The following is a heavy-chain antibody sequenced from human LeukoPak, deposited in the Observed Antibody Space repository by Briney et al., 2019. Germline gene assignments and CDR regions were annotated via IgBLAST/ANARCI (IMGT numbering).Heavy chain of an antibody. CDR2: VAHKGPTVYSPTLNR. D-gene: IGHD3-22*01. CDR3: VRQGTNSGYYLLDY. V-gene: IGHV4-34*01. CDR1: GAALSEYY. Sequence: KPSQTLSLTCAVYGAALSEYYWSWIRQSPGKGLEWIGEVAHKGPTVYSPTLNRKYNPSFKSRVTMSVDPSKNQFSLKLTSVTVADTATYYCVRQGTNSGYYLLDYWGQGHLVIVSS. J-gene: IGHJ4*02.